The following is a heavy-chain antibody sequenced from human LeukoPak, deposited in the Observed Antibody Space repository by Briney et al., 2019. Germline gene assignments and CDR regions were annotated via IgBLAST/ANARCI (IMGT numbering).Heavy chain of an antibody. Sequence: GESLKISCKGSGYSFTSYWIGWVRQMPGKGLEWMGIIYPGDSDTRYSPSFQGQVTISADKSISTAYLQWSSLKASDTAMYYCARNIAAAGRDYYYYGMDVWGQGTTVTVSS. CDR3: ARNIAAAGRDYYYYGMDV. CDR2: IYPGDSDT. J-gene: IGHJ6*02. CDR1: GYSFTSYW. D-gene: IGHD6-13*01. V-gene: IGHV5-51*01.